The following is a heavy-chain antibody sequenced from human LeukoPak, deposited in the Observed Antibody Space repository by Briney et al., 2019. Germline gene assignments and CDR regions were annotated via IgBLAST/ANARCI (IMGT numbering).Heavy chain of an antibody. D-gene: IGHD4-17*01. CDR2: ISGSGST. CDR3: AKGVWPYGDPNHTHAEYFQR. CDR1: GFTFSSYA. V-gene: IGHV3-23*01. J-gene: IGHJ1*01. Sequence: GGSLRLSCGASGFTFSSYAMSWVRQAPGKGLEWVSAISGSGSTYYADSVKGRFTISRDNSKNTVYLQMNSLRAEDTAVYYCAKGVWPYGDPNHTHAEYFQRWGQGTLVTVSS.